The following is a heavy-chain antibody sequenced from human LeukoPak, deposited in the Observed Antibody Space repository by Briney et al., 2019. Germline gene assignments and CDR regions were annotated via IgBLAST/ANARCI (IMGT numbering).Heavy chain of an antibody. CDR3: AGRSARYFDH. Sequence: SETLSLTXTVSGDSISSYYWSWIRQPPGEGLQWIGYIFHSGSTNYSASLRSRVAISVDTSKNQFSLRLTSVTAADTAVYYCAGRSARYFDHWGQGALVTVSS. D-gene: IGHD1-26*01. V-gene: IGHV4-59*01. J-gene: IGHJ4*02. CDR1: GDSISSYY. CDR2: IFHSGST.